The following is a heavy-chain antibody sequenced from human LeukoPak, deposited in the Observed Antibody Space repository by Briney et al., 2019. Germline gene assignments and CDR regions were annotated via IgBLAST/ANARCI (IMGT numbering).Heavy chain of an antibody. D-gene: IGHD3-3*01. CDR2: INPHSGGT. V-gene: IGHV1-2*02. CDR3: ARGGGTSGPELDY. Sequence: ASVKVSCKASGYTFTGYFMHWVRQAPGPGLEWMGWINPHSGGTDNAQNFQGRVTMTRDTSINTAYMELTRMTSDDTAVYFCARGGGTSGPELDYWGQGTLVTVSS. J-gene: IGHJ4*02. CDR1: GYTFTGYF.